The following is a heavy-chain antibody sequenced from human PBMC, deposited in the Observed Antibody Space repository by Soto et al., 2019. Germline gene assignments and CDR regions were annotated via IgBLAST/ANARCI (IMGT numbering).Heavy chain of an antibody. J-gene: IGHJ4*02. V-gene: IGHV1-2*02. D-gene: IGHD5-12*01. CDR3: ARISVDVPE. CDR2: IDPKSGGT. CDR1: GPTFIAYY. Sequence: QLVQSGAEVKKPGASVKVSCKTSGPTFIAYYIHWVRQAPGQGLEWMGWIDPKSGGTTYEQKFLGRVTMTRATSINTAYMQLNTPTSDDTALYYCARISVDVPEWGQGTLITVSS.